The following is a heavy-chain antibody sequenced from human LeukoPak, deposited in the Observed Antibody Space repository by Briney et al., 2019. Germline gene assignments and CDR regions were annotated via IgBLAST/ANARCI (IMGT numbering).Heavy chain of an antibody. D-gene: IGHD5-18*01. CDR3: ARDRIQLWSGFDAFDI. CDR1: GYTFTGYY. Sequence: ASVKVSCKASGYTFTGYYMHWVRQAPGQGLEWMGWINPNSGGTNYAQKFQGRVTMTRDTSTSTVYMELSSLRSEDTAVYYCARDRIQLWSGFDAFDIWGQGTMVTVSS. CDR2: INPNSGGT. J-gene: IGHJ3*02. V-gene: IGHV1-2*02.